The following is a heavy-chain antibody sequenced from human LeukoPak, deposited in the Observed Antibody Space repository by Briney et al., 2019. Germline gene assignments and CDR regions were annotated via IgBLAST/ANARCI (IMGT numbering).Heavy chain of an antibody. CDR2: IIPIFGTA. D-gene: IGHD3-22*01. CDR1: GYTFTSYG. V-gene: IGHV1-69*13. CDR3: ARDRVGDMGYFDY. Sequence: GASVKVSCKASGYTFTSYGISWVRQAPGQGLEWMGGIIPIFGTANYAQKFQGRVTITADESTSTAYMELSSLRSEDTAVFYCARDRVGDMGYFDYWGQGTLVTVSS. J-gene: IGHJ4*02.